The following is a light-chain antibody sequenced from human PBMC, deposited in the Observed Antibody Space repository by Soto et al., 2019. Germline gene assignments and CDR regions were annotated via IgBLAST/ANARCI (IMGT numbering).Light chain of an antibody. CDR3: LQLYRYPLT. J-gene: IGKJ4*01. V-gene: IGKV1-9*01. CDR1: EGISGR. Sequence: IQLTQSPSSLSASVGDRVTITCRASEGISGRLAWYQRKPGKVPTLLISPASSFQSGVPSRFSDSASGTDFSLTITSLQPEDFATYYCLQLYRYPLTFGGGTTVDIK. CDR2: PAS.